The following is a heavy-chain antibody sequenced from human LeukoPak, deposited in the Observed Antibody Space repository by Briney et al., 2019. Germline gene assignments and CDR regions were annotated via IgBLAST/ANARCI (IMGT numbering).Heavy chain of an antibody. V-gene: IGHV3-48*01. J-gene: IGHJ4*02. Sequence: PGGSLRLSCAASGFTFSSYSMNWVRQAPGKGLEWVSYISSSSSIIYYADSVKGRFTISRDNAKNSLYLQMNSLRAEDTAVYYCARDTKYYDFWSGEEDYFDYWGQGTLVTISS. CDR3: ARDTKYYDFWSGEEDYFDY. CDR1: GFTFSSYS. D-gene: IGHD3-3*01. CDR2: ISSSSSII.